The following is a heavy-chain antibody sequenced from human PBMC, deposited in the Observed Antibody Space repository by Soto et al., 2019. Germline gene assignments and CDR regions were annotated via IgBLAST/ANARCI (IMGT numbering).Heavy chain of an antibody. Sequence: ASVKVSCKASGYTFTSYAMNWVRQAPGQRLEWMGWINAGNGNTKYSQKFQGRVTITRDTSASTAYMELNSLRVEDTAVYYCASAYCSGGTCYDYWGLGTLVTVSS. CDR1: GYTFTSYA. CDR2: INAGNGNT. V-gene: IGHV1-3*01. D-gene: IGHD2-15*01. CDR3: ASAYCSGGTCYDY. J-gene: IGHJ4*02.